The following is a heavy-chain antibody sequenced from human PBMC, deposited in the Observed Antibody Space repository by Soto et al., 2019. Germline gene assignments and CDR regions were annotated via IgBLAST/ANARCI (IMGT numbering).Heavy chain of an antibody. D-gene: IGHD3-22*01. CDR1: ADSIYSSTYY. CDR3: ARIGGTYSDSSGAGGLFDY. V-gene: IGHV4-39*01. Sequence: SETLSLTCTVSADSIYSSTYYWGWIRQPPGKGLEWIGNIFEGGSTYYKSSLQSRVTISMDTSENQFSLKLNSVTAADTAVYYCARIGGTYSDSSGAGGLFDYWGQGILVTVSS. CDR2: IFEGGST. J-gene: IGHJ4*02.